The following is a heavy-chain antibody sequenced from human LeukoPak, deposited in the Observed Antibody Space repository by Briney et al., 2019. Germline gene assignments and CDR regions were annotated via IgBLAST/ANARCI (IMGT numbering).Heavy chain of an antibody. CDR1: GYTFTGYY. J-gene: IGHJ3*02. CDR3: ARARRVLATVPHAFDI. CDR2: INPNSGGT. V-gene: IGHV1-2*04. Sequence: GSVKVSCKASGYTFTGYYMHWVRQAPGQGLEWMGWINPNSGGTNYAQKFQGWVTMTRDTSISTAYMELSRLRSDDTAVYYCARARRVLATVPHAFDIWGQGTMVTVSS. D-gene: IGHD5-12*01.